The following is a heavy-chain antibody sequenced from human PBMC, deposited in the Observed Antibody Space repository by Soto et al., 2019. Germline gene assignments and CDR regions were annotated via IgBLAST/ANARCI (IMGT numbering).Heavy chain of an antibody. CDR3: ARGAGYCGGDCYFEGYVMDV. Sequence: ASVKVSCKASGYTFTGYYMHWVRQAPGQGLEWMGWINPNSGGTNYAQKFQGWVTMTRDTSISTAYMELSRLRSDDTAVYYCARGAGYCGGDCYFEGYVMDVWGQGTTVTVSS. V-gene: IGHV1-2*04. CDR2: INPNSGGT. CDR1: GYTFTGYY. J-gene: IGHJ6*02. D-gene: IGHD2-21*02.